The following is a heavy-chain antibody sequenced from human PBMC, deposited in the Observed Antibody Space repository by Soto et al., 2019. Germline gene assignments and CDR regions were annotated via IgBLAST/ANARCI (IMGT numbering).Heavy chain of an antibody. J-gene: IGHJ6*02. CDR1: GFTFSSYA. CDR2: ISGSGGST. CDR3: ARAGYSSGWYSPRYGMDV. Sequence: PGGSLRLSWAASGFTFSSYAMIWVRQAPVDVLEWVSAISGSGGSTYYADSVKGRFTISRDNSKNTLYLQMNSLRAEDTAVYYCARAGYSSGWYSPRYGMDVWGQGTTVTVSS. V-gene: IGHV3-23*01. D-gene: IGHD6-19*01.